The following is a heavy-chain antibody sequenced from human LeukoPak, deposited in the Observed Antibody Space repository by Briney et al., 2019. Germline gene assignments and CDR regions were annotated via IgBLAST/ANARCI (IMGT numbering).Heavy chain of an antibody. CDR2: INWNGGST. J-gene: IGHJ4*02. D-gene: IGHD1-1*01. CDR3: ASGELDSLYYFDY. Sequence: GGSLRLSCAASGFTFDDYGMSWVRQAPGKGLEWVSGINWNGGSTGYADSVKGRFTISRDNAKNTLYLQMNSLRAEDTALYYCASGELDSLYYFDYWGQGTLVTVSS. V-gene: IGHV3-20*04. CDR1: GFTFDDYG.